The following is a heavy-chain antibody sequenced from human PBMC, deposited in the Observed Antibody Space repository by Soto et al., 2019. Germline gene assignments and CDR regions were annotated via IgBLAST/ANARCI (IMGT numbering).Heavy chain of an antibody. J-gene: IGHJ6*02. CDR3: ARDRLVVPAAIRYYYYGMDV. CDR1: GYTFTSYG. V-gene: IGHV1-18*04. Sequence: QVQLVQSGAEVKKPGASVKVSCKASGYTFTSYGISWVRQAPGQGLEWMGWISAYNGNTNYAQKLQGRVTMTTDTSTSTAYRELRSLRSDDTAVYYCARDRLVVPAAIRYYYYGMDVWGQGTTVTVSS. CDR2: ISAYNGNT. D-gene: IGHD2-2*01.